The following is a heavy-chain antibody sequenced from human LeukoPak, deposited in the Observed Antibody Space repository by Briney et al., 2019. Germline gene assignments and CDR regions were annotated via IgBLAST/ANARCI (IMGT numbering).Heavy chain of an antibody. Sequence: GSLRLSCAASGFTFSSYAMSWVRQAPGKGLEWVSGISAGGGSTYYADSVKGRFTISRGNSKNTLYVQMNSLRAEDTAVYYCAKKNSGSDYFDFWGQGTLVTVSS. CDR2: ISAGGGST. D-gene: IGHD1-26*01. CDR3: AKKNSGSDYFDF. J-gene: IGHJ4*02. CDR1: GFTFSSYA. V-gene: IGHV3-23*01.